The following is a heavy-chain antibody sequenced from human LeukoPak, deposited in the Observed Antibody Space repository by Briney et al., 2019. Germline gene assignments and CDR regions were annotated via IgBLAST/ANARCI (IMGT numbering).Heavy chain of an antibody. D-gene: IGHD4-17*01. J-gene: IGHJ3*02. CDR3: ARDDYGDYEPHAFDI. CDR2: ISSSSSTI. CDR1: GFTFSSYS. Sequence: GGSLRLSCAASGFTFSSYSMNWVRQAPGKGLEWVSYISSSSSTIYYADSVKGRFTISRDNAKNSLYLQMNSLRAEDTAVYYCARDDYGDYEPHAFDIWGQGTMVTVSS. V-gene: IGHV3-48*01.